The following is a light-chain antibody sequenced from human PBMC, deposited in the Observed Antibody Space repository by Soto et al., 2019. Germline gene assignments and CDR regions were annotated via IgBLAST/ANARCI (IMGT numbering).Light chain of an antibody. Sequence: DIPMTQSPSTLSASVGDRVIIICRASQSISDWLAWYQQKPGKAPKLLIYKASRLETGVPSRFSGSGSGTEFTLSISSRQPDDFATYYCQQYNSDSPITCGPGTKLDVQ. J-gene: IGKJ3*01. CDR1: QSISDW. CDR2: KAS. CDR3: QQYNSDSPIT. V-gene: IGKV1-5*03.